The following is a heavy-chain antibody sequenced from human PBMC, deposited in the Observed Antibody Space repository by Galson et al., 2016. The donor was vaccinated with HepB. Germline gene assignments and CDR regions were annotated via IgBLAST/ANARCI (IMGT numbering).Heavy chain of an antibody. CDR1: GGSINSGGYY. D-gene: IGHD2-2*01. V-gene: IGHV4-31*03. CDR3: ARGRYCSNTNCFFGPPGWFDP. CDR2: ISYTGST. J-gene: IGHJ5*02. Sequence: TLSLTCTVSGGSINSGGYYWNWTRQDPGKGLEWIGYISYTGSTYYTPSLQSRSTMSLDTSKNLFSLNLTSVTAADTAVYFCARGRYCSNTNCFFGPPGWFDPWGQGTLVTVSS.